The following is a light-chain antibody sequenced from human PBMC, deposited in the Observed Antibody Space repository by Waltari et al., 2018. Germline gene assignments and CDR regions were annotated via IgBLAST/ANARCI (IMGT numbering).Light chain of an antibody. J-gene: IGKJ3*01. CDR2: WAS. CDR3: QQYYNTPLT. CDR1: QSILYSSNNKNY. V-gene: IGKV4-1*01. Sequence: DIVMTQSPDSLAVSLGERATINCKSNQSILYSSNNKNYLSWYQQKPGQSPRLLIYWASTRESGVPDRFSGSGSGTDFTLTISSLQAEDVAVYYCQQYYNTPLTFGPGTKVDIK.